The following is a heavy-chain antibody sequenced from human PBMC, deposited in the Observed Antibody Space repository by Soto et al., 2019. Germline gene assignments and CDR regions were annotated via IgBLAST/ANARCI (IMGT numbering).Heavy chain of an antibody. CDR1: GGSISSYY. V-gene: IGHV4-59*01. J-gene: IGHJ4*02. D-gene: IGHD5-18*01. CDR2: IYYSGST. CDR3: ARSPWIQLWLGFDY. Sequence: QVQLQESGPGLVKPSETLSLTCTVSGGSISSYYWSWIRQPPGKGLEWIGYIYYSGSTNYNPSLKSRVTISVDTSKNQFSLKLSSVTAADTAVYYCARSPWIQLWLGFDYWGQGTLVTVSS.